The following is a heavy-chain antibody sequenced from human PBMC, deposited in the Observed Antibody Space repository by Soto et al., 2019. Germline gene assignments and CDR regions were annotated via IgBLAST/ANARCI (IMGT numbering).Heavy chain of an antibody. D-gene: IGHD3-22*01. J-gene: IGHJ4*02. CDR2: IYYSGST. V-gene: IGHV4-59*01. CDR1: GGSISSYY. CDR3: ARTTAGTTYYYDSSGYFPFDY. Sequence: SETLSLTCTVSGGSISSYYWSWIRQPPGKGLEWIGYIYYSGSTNYNPSLKSRVTISVDTSKNQFSLKLSSVTAADTAVYYCARTTAGTTYYYDSSGYFPFDYWGQGTLVTVSS.